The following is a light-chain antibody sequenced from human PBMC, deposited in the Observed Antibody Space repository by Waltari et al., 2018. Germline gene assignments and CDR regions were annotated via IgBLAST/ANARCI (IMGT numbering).Light chain of an antibody. CDR3: QSYDTSLSVV. J-gene: IGLJ3*02. CDR1: GPNIGAGYD. V-gene: IGLV1-40*01. Sequence: QSVLTQPPSVSGAPGQRVTIPCPGSGPNIGAGYDVHWYQQPPRAAPKLLIYGSTSRPLGVPDRFFGSTSGTSASLVIIGLQAEDEGDYYCQSYDTSLSVVFGGGTKLTVL. CDR2: GST.